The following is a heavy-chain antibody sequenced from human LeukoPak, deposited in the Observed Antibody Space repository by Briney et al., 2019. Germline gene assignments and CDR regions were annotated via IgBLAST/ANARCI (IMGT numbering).Heavy chain of an antibody. Sequence: GGSLRLSCAASGFTFSSYAMSWVRQAPGKGLEWVSAISGSGGSTYYADSVKGRFTISRDNSKNTLYLQMNSLRAEDTAVYYRAKGLQLPRGVFDYWGQGTLVTVSS. V-gene: IGHV3-23*01. CDR1: GFTFSSYA. CDR3: AKGLQLPRGVFDY. J-gene: IGHJ4*02. CDR2: ISGSGGST. D-gene: IGHD2-2*01.